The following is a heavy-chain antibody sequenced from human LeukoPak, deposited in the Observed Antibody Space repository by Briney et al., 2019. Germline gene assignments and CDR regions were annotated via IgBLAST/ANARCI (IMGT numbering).Heavy chain of an antibody. D-gene: IGHD1-7*01. Sequence: GGSLRLSCAASGFTVSSNYMSWVRQAPGKGLEWVSVIYSGGSTYYADSVKGRFTISRDNSKNTLYLQMNSLRAEDAAVYYCAKAQGWNYENWFDPWGQGTLVTVSS. V-gene: IGHV3-53*01. CDR3: AKAQGWNYENWFDP. J-gene: IGHJ5*02. CDR1: GFTVSSNY. CDR2: IYSGGST.